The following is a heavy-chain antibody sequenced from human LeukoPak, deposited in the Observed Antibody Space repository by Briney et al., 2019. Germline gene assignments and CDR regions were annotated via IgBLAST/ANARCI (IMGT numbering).Heavy chain of an antibody. CDR2: IKEHGSEK. Sequence: GGSLRLSCAASGFTFSSYWMSWVRQAPGKGLEWVAIIKEHGSEKYYVDSVKGRFTISRDNAENSLYLQMNSLRAEDTAVYYCARRAYYYDSSGYAPDYWGQGTLVTVSS. CDR1: GFTFSSYW. CDR3: ARRAYYYDSSGYAPDY. J-gene: IGHJ4*02. D-gene: IGHD3-22*01. V-gene: IGHV3-7*03.